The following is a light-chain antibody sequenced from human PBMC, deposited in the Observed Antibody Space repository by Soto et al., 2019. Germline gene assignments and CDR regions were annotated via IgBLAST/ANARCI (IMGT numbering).Light chain of an antibody. CDR2: GAS. J-gene: IGKJ1*01. CDR3: QQFGSPPWT. Sequence: EIVLTQSPGTLSLSPGERATLSCRASQSVSNKYLAWYQQKPGQAPRLLIYGASSRATGIPDRFSGSGSGTDFTLTISRLEPEDFAVYYCQQFGSPPWTFGQGTKVEIK. V-gene: IGKV3-20*01. CDR1: QSVSNKY.